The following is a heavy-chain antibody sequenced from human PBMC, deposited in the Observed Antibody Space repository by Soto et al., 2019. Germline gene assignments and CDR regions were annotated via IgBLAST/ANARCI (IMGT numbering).Heavy chain of an antibody. CDR2: INHSGST. Sequence: SETLSLTCAVYGGSFSGYYWSWIRQPPGKGLEWIGEINHSGSTNYNPSLKSRVTISVDTSKNQFSLKLSSVTAADTAVYYCARGLWVSSNSAFRFDPWGQGTLVTVSS. D-gene: IGHD2-2*01. CDR1: GGSFSGYY. CDR3: ARGLWVSSNSAFRFDP. V-gene: IGHV4-34*01. J-gene: IGHJ5*02.